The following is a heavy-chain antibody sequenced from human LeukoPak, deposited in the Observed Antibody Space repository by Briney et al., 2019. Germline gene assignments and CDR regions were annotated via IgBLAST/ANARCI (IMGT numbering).Heavy chain of an antibody. CDR2: IYYSGST. J-gene: IGHJ5*02. Sequence: SETLSLTCTVSGGSISSYYWSWIRQPPGKGLEWIGYIYYSGSTNYNPSLKSRVTISVDTSKNQFSLKLSSVTAADTAVYYCARYQIAAAGTNRSDPWGQGTLVTVSS. CDR1: GGSISSYY. CDR3: ARYQIAAAGTNRSDP. V-gene: IGHV4-59*08. D-gene: IGHD6-13*01.